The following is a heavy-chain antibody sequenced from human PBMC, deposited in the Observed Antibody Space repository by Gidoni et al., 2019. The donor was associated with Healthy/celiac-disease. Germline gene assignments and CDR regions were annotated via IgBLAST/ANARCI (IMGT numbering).Heavy chain of an antibody. CDR3: AQLSLWFGELLSDY. CDR2: IYYSGST. D-gene: IGHD3-10*01. V-gene: IGHV4-39*01. J-gene: IGHJ4*02. Sequence: QLQLQESGPGLVKPSETLSLTCTVSGGSISSSSYYWGWIRQPPGKGLEWIGSIYYSGSTYYNPSLKSRVTISVDTSKNQFSLKLSSVTAADTAVYYCAQLSLWFGELLSDYWGQGTLVTVSS. CDR1: GGSISSSSYY.